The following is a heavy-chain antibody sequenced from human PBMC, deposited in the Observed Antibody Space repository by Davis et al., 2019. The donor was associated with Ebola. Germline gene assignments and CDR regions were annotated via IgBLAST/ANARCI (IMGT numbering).Heavy chain of an antibody. CDR3: ARGTMYSSGWYFDF. CDR1: GGSISSGGYY. Sequence: SETLSLTCTVSGGSISSGGYYWSWIRQHPGKGLEWIGYIYYSGSTYYNPSLKSRVTISVDTSKNHFSLKLSSVTAADTAVYYCARGTMYSSGWYFDFWGQGTLVTVSS. D-gene: IGHD6-19*01. V-gene: IGHV4-61*08. CDR2: IYYSGST. J-gene: IGHJ4*02.